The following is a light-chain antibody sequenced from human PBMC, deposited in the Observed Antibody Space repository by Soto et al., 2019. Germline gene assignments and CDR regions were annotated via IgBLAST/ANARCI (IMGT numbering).Light chain of an antibody. V-gene: IGKV1-9*01. J-gene: IGKJ1*01. Sequence: ILLTQSPSSLSASVGDRVTITCRATQGISSYLAWYQQKPGKAPKLLIYAASTWQSGVPSRFSGSGSGTDFTLNISSLEPEDFATYYCQQLNSYPRTFGQGTKVEIK. CDR1: QGISSY. CDR3: QQLNSYPRT. CDR2: AAS.